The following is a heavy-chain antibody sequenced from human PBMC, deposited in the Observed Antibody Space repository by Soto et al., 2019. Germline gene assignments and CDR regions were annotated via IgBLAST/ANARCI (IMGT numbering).Heavy chain of an antibody. V-gene: IGHV4-4*09. Sequence: QVQLQESGPGLVKPSETLSLTCAVSGASIRSDYWSWIRQIPGRGLEWIGYIYDSERTNYNPALXXXXXXXXXXXXXXXXXXXXXXXXXXXXXXXXXXXXXYWGQGILVTVSS. CDR3: XXXXXY. CDR2: IYDSERT. CDR1: GASIRSDY. J-gene: IGHJ4*02.